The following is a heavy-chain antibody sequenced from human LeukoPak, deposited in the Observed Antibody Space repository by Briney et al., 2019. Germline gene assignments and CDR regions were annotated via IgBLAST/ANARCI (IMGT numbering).Heavy chain of an antibody. D-gene: IGHD3-22*01. CDR2: IIPIFGTA. CDR1: GYTFTVYY. V-gene: IGHV1-69*13. CDR3: ARGDYYDSSLNYFDY. Sequence: SVTVSCKASGYTFTVYYIHWVRQAPGQGLEWMGGIIPIFGTANYAQKFQGRVTITADESTSTAYMELSSLRSEDTAVYYCARGDYYDSSLNYFDYWGQGTLVTVSS. J-gene: IGHJ4*02.